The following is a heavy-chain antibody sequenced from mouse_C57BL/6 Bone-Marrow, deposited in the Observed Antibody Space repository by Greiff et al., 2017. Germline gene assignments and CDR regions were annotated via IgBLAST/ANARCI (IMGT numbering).Heavy chain of an antibody. V-gene: IGHV1-62-2*01. CDR2: FYPGSGSI. CDR1: GYTFTEYT. J-gene: IGHJ4*01. CDR3: ARHEDPQGYMDY. Sequence: QVHVKQSGAELVKPGASVKLSCKASGYTFTEYTIHWVQQRSGQGLEWIGWFYPGSGSITYNEKFKVKATLTADKSASTVYMELSRLTSEDSAVYFCARHEDPQGYMDYWGQGTSVTVSS.